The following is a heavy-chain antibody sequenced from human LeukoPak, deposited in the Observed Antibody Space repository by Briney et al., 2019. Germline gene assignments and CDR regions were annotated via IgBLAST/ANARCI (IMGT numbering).Heavy chain of an antibody. V-gene: IGHV4-4*07. D-gene: IGHD4-11*01. J-gene: IGHJ3*02. CDR2: IYTSGIT. CDR3: AGTSPDYSSSLGDAFDI. CDR1: GGSISSYY. Sequence: SETLSLTCTVSGGSISSYYWSWIRQPAGKGLEWIGRIYTSGITNYNPSLKSRVTISLDTSKNQFSLKLSSVTAADTAVYYCAGTSPDYSSSLGDAFDIWGQGTMVTVSS.